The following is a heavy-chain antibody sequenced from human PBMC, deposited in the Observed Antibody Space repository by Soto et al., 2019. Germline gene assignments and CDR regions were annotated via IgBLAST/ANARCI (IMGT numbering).Heavy chain of an antibody. V-gene: IGHV4-39*01. D-gene: IGHD6-13*01. CDR2: IYYSGST. Sequence: QLQLQESGPGLVMPSDTLSLTCTVSGGSISSSSYYWGWIRQPPGKGLEWIGSIYYSGSTYYNPSLKSRFTISVDTSKNQFSLKLSSVTAADTAVYYCASYSSSWVNYYGMDVLGEGTTVTVSS. CDR3: ASYSSSWVNYYGMDV. CDR1: GGSISSSSYY. J-gene: IGHJ6*04.